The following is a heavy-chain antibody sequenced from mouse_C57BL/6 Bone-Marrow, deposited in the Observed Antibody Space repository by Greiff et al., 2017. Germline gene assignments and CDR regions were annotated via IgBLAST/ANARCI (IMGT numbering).Heavy chain of an antibody. CDR2: IRSKSNNYAT. J-gene: IGHJ3*01. CDR3: VRHEDDYDGFAY. Sequence: DVKLVESGGGLVQPKGSLKLSCAASGFSFNTYAMNWVRQAPGKGLEWVARIRSKSNNYATYYADSVKDRFTISRDDSESMLYLQMNNLKTDDTAMYYCVRHEDDYDGFAYWGQGTLVTVSA. D-gene: IGHD2-4*01. V-gene: IGHV10-1*01. CDR1: GFSFNTYA.